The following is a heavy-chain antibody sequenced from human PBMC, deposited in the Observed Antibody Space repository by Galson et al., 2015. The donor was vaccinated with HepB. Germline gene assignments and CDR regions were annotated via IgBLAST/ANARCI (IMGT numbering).Heavy chain of an antibody. J-gene: IGHJ4*02. V-gene: IGHV3-73*01. Sequence: ETLSLTCAVSGGSISSNNWWSWVRQSPGKGLEWVGRIRSKASNYATAYAASLKGRFTISRDDSKNTAYLHMKSLKTEDTAVYYCTRLGDLSGYSSSWGQGTLVTVSS. D-gene: IGHD6-13*01. CDR2: IRSKASNYAT. CDR1: GGSISSNNW. CDR3: TRLGDLSGYSSS.